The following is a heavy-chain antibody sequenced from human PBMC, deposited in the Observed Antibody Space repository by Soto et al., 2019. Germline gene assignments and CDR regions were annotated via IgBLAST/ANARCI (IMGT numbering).Heavy chain of an antibody. CDR2: TYYRSKWYN. CDR3: ARGGGYSSGWYESAFDI. D-gene: IGHD6-19*01. Sequence: PSQTRSLTCAISGDSVSSNSAAWNWIRQSPLRGLEWLGRTYYRSKWYNDYAVSVKSRITINPDTSKNQFSLQLNSVTPEDTAVYYCARGGGYSSGWYESAFDIWGQGTMVTVSS. V-gene: IGHV6-1*01. J-gene: IGHJ3*02. CDR1: GDSVSSNSAA.